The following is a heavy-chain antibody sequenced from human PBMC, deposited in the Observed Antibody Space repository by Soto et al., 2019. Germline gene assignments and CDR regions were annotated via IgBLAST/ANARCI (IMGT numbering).Heavy chain of an antibody. Sequence: GGSLRLSCAASGFTFSIYAMSWVRQAPGKGLEWVSAISGSGGSTYYADSVKGRFTISRDNSKNTLYLQMNSLRAEDTAVYYCARCAVAGKWVPCNYFDYWGQGTLVTVSS. CDR1: GFTFSIYA. CDR3: ARCAVAGKWVPCNYFDY. V-gene: IGHV3-23*01. D-gene: IGHD6-19*01. J-gene: IGHJ4*02. CDR2: ISGSGGST.